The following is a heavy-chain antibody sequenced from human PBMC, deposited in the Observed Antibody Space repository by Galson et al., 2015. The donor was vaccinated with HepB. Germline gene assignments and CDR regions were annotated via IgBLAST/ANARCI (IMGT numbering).Heavy chain of an antibody. CDR3: ASGGMATTLQYAPFDY. J-gene: IGHJ4*02. D-gene: IGHD5-24*01. V-gene: IGHV1-69*13. CDR2: IIPIFGTA. CDR1: GYTLTELS. Sequence: SVKVSCKVSGYTLTELSMHWVRQAPGKGLEWMGGIIPIFGTANYAQKFQGRVTITADESTSTAYMELSSLRSEDTAVYYCASGGMATTLQYAPFDYWGQGTLVTVSS.